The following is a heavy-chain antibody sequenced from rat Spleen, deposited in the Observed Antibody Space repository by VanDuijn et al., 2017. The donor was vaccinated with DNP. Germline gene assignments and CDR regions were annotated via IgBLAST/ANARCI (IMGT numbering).Heavy chain of an antibody. CDR2: INTDGSST. D-gene: IGHD1-11*01. V-gene: IGHV5-58*01. CDR1: GITFSSYW. CDR3: AKDWDGGYAMDA. J-gene: IGHJ4*01. Sequence: EVKLVESGGGLVQPGRSLKLSCAASGITFSSYWMYWIRQAPGKGLEWLASINTDGSSTYYPDSVKGRFTISRDNAKNTVYLQMSSLKSEDSATYYCAKDWDGGYAMDAWGQGTSVTVSS.